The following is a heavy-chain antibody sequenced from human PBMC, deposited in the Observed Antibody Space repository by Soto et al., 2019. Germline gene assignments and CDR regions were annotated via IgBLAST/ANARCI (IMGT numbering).Heavy chain of an antibody. D-gene: IGHD2-8*02. Sequence: QVQLQQWGAGLLKPSETLSLTCAVNGGSFSGYYWTWIRQPPGTWLEWIGEINHSGSTNYSPSLKSRVTISVDTSKNQFSLKLTSVTAADTAVYFCARDKITGLFDYWGHGTLVTVSS. CDR2: INHSGST. J-gene: IGHJ4*01. CDR1: GGSFSGYY. CDR3: ARDKITGLFDY. V-gene: IGHV4-34*01.